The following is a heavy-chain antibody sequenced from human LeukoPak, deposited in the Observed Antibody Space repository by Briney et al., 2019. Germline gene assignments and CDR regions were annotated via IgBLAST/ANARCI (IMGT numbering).Heavy chain of an antibody. V-gene: IGHV3-23*01. CDR2: ISNNGGYT. D-gene: IGHD2-15*01. Sequence: GGSLRLSCAASGFTFSSSAMSWVRQAPGKGLEWVSAISNNGGYTYYADSVQGRFTFSRDNSKSTLCLQMNSLRAEDTAVYYCAKQLGYCSDGSCYFPYWGQGTLVTVSS. J-gene: IGHJ4*02. CDR3: AKQLGYCSDGSCYFPY. CDR1: GFTFSSSA.